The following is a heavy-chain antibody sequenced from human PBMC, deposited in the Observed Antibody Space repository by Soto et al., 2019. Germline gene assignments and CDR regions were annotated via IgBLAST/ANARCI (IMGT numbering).Heavy chain of an antibody. J-gene: IGHJ6*02. Sequence: GGSLRLSCAASGFTFSSYEMNWVRQAPGKGLEWVSYISSSGSTIYYADSVKGRFTISRDNAKNSLYLQMNSLRAEDTAVYYCARYSGRGADYGMDVWGQGTTVTVSS. V-gene: IGHV3-48*03. D-gene: IGHD1-26*01. CDR3: ARYSGRGADYGMDV. CDR1: GFTFSSYE. CDR2: ISSSGSTI.